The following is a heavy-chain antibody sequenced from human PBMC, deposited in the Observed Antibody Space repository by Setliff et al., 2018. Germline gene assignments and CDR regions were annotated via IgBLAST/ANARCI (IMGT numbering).Heavy chain of an antibody. D-gene: IGHD1-26*01. V-gene: IGHV4-61*02. CDR3: ASMGATRDY. Sequence: SETLSLTCTVSGGSISSGSYYWSWIRQPAGKGLEWIGRIYTSGSTDYNPSLKSRVTISVDTSKNQFSLRLSSVTAADTAVYYCASMGATRDYWGQGTLVTVSS. CDR2: IYTSGST. J-gene: IGHJ4*02. CDR1: GGSISSGSYY.